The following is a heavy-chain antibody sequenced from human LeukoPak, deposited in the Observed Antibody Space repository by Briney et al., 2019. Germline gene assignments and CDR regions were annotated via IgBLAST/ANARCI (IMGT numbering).Heavy chain of an antibody. CDR1: GYSFTSYW. D-gene: IGHD6-13*01. CDR3: ARVYRSSSMYDAFDI. J-gene: IGHJ3*02. V-gene: IGHV5-51*01. Sequence: GESLKISCKGSGYSFTSYWIGWVRQMPGKGLEWMGIIYPGDSDTRYSPSFQGQVTISADKSISTAYLQWSSLKASDTAMYYCARVYRSSSMYDAFDIWGQGTMVTVSS. CDR2: IYPGDSDT.